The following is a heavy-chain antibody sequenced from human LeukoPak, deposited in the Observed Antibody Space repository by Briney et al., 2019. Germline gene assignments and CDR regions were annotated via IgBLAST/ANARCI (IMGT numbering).Heavy chain of an antibody. V-gene: IGHV3-15*01. CDR2: IKSKTDGGTT. CDR1: GFTFSNAW. D-gene: IGHD4-17*01. CDR3: TTDRGWPTVTNYYYYMDV. J-gene: IGHJ6*03. Sequence: GGSLRLSCAASGFTFSNAWMSWVRQAPGKGLEWVGRIKSKTDGGTTDYAAPVKGRFTISRDDSKNTLYLQMNSLKTEDTAVYYCTTDRGWPTVTNYYYYMDVWGKGTTVTVSS.